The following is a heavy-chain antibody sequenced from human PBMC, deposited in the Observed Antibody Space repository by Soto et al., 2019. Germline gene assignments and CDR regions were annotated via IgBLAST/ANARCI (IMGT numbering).Heavy chain of an antibody. CDR1: GYTFTGYY. D-gene: IGHD5-18*01. V-gene: IGHV1-2*04. Sequence: EASVKVSCKASGYTFTGYYMHWVRQAPGQGLEWMGWINPNSGGTNYAQKFQGWVTMTRDTSISTAYMELSRLRSDDTAVYYCARASPDTAMVTSYWGQGTLVTVSS. J-gene: IGHJ4*02. CDR3: ARASPDTAMVTSY. CDR2: INPNSGGT.